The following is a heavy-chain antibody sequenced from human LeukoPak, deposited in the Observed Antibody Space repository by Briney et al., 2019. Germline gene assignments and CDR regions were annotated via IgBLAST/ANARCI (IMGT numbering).Heavy chain of an antibody. CDR3: AKMSAIVVVPADAFDI. CDR2: ISGSGGST. J-gene: IGHJ3*02. Sequence: GGSLRLSCATSGFTFSSYAMSWVRQAPGKGLEWVSAISGSGGSTYYADSVKGRFTISRDNSKNTLYLQTNSLRAEDTAVYYCAKMSAIVVVPADAFDIWGQGTMVTVSS. V-gene: IGHV3-23*01. CDR1: GFTFSSYA. D-gene: IGHD2-2*01.